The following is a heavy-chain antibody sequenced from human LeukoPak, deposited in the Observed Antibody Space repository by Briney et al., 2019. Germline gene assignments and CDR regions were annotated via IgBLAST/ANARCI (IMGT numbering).Heavy chain of an antibody. CDR3: ARNLYYYDSSGYPHDAFDI. V-gene: IGHV1-18*01. CDR2: ISVYNGNT. Sequence: ASVKVSCKASGYTFTSYGISWVRQAPGQGLEWMGWISVYNGNTNYAQKLQGRVTMTTDTSTSTAYMELRSLRSDDTAVYYCARNLYYYDSSGYPHDAFDIWGQGTMVTVSS. CDR1: GYTFTSYG. D-gene: IGHD3-22*01. J-gene: IGHJ3*02.